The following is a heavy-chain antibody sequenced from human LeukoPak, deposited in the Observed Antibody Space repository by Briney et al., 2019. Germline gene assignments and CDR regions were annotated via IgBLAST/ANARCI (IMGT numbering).Heavy chain of an antibody. V-gene: IGHV1-18*01. D-gene: IGHD4-11*01. CDR2: ISGSSGNT. CDR1: GYTFTSYG. CDR3: ARGTVSGNDYYYMDV. J-gene: IGHJ6*03. Sequence: GASVKVSCKAFGYTFTSYGINWVRQAPGQGLEWMGWISGSSGNTRYAQKIQGRVTLTTDTSTGTAYMELRGLGSDDTAVYYCARGTVSGNDYYYMDVWGKGTTVTVSS.